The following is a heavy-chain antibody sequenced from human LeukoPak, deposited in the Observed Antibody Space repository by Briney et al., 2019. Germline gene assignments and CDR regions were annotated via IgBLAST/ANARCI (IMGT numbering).Heavy chain of an antibody. V-gene: IGHV4-59*08. D-gene: IGHD1-26*01. Sequence: SETLSLTCTVSGGSISSYYWSWIRQPPGKGLEWIGYIYYSGSTNYNPSLKSRVTISVDTSKNQFSLKLSSVTAADTAVYYCARFARGSGSYPRFDYWGQGTLVTVSS. CDR1: GGSISSYY. J-gene: IGHJ4*02. CDR2: IYYSGST. CDR3: ARFARGSGSYPRFDY.